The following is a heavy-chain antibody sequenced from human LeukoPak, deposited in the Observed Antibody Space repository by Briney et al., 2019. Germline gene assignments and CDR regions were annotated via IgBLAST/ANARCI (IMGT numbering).Heavy chain of an antibody. CDR2: MNLNSGNT. CDR1: GYTFTSYD. J-gene: IGHJ6*03. D-gene: IGHD3-3*01. V-gene: IGHV1-8*03. CDR3: ARGPSIFGVVNPYYYYMDV. Sequence: ASVKVSCKASGYTFTSYDINWVRQATGQGLEWMGWMNLNSGNTGYAQKFQGRVTITRNTSISTAYMELSSLRSEDTAVYYCARGPSIFGVVNPYYYYMDVWGKGTTVTVSS.